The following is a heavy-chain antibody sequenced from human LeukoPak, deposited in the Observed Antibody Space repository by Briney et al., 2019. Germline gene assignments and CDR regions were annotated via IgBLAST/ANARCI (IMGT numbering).Heavy chain of an antibody. V-gene: IGHV4-4*07. D-gene: IGHD5-12*01. CDR1: GGSISSYY. J-gene: IGHJ6*04. Sequence: SETLSLTCTVSGGSISSYYWSWIRQPAGKGLEWIGRIYTSGSTNYNPSLKSRVTMSVDTSKNQFSLKLSSVTATDTAVHYCARGPRRGYSGYDSTPRYGMDVWGKGTTVTVSS. CDR2: IYTSGST. CDR3: ARGPRRGYSGYDSTPRYGMDV.